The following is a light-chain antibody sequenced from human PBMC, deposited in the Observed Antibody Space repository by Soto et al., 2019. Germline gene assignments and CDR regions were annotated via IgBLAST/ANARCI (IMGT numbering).Light chain of an antibody. J-gene: IGKJ5*01. V-gene: IGKV3-20*01. CDR2: DAF. CDR1: QSVSNY. Sequence: EIVLTQSPGTLSLSPGERATLSCRASQSVSNYLAWYQEKPGQAPRLLIYDAFNRATGIPARFSGSGSGTDFTLTISRLEPEDFAVYYCQQYGSSPITFGQGTRLEI. CDR3: QQYGSSPIT.